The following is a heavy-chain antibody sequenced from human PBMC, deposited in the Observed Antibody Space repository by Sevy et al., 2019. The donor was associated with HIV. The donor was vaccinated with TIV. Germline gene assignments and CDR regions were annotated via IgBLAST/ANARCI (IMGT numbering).Heavy chain of an antibody. D-gene: IGHD1-1*01. CDR2: INHSGST. J-gene: IGHJ6*02. CDR3: ARRDPTPTRYYYYYYGMDV. CDR1: GGSFSGYY. Sequence: SETLSLTCAVHGGSFSGYYWNWIRQPPGKGLEWIGEINHSGSTNYNPSLKSRVTISVDTSKNQFSLKLSSVTAADTAVYYCARRDPTPTRYYYYYYGMDVWGQGTTVTVSS. V-gene: IGHV4-34*01.